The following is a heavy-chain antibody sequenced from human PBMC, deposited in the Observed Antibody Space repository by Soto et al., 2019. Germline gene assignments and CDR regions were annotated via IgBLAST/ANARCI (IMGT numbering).Heavy chain of an antibody. Sequence: QVQLQESGPGLVKPSGTLSLTCAVSSDSISSSNWWSWVRQPPGKGLEWIGEVFPTGNTNYNPSLMSRVTISVDKSKNHFSLILSSVTAADTAIYSCARRPTAELPSNWFDPWGQGILVTVSS. CDR1: SDSISSSNW. CDR2: VFPTGNT. V-gene: IGHV4-4*02. J-gene: IGHJ5*02. CDR3: ARRPTAELPSNWFDP. D-gene: IGHD2-15*01.